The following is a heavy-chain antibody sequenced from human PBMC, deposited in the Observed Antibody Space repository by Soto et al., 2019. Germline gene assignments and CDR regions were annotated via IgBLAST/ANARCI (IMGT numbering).Heavy chain of an antibody. Sequence: QVQLQESGPGLVKPSQTLSLTCPVSGGSISSVDYYWSWIRQPPGKGLEWIGYINDSESTYYNPSLKSRVTISLDTSKNQFSLKLSSVTAADTAVYYCARGPGPHYFDYWGQGTLVTVSS. CDR1: GGSISSVDYY. V-gene: IGHV4-30-4*01. J-gene: IGHJ4*02. CDR3: ARGPGPHYFDY. CDR2: INDSEST.